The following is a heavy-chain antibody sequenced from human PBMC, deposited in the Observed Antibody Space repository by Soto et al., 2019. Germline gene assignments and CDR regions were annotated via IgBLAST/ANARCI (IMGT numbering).Heavy chain of an antibody. CDR2: ILDSGRT. CDR3: ARHVGHYGDWDFEF. Sequence: QLQLQESGPGLVKPSETLSLICTVAGGSVSSGSHYWVWIRQPPGKGLEWISSILDSGRTYYNPSLKSRLTMSIDTSKDPFLLNQSSVPVADTALYYCARHVGHYGDWDFEFWGQGNLVTVSS. CDR1: GGSVSSGSHY. D-gene: IGHD2-21*01. V-gene: IGHV4-39*01. J-gene: IGHJ4*02.